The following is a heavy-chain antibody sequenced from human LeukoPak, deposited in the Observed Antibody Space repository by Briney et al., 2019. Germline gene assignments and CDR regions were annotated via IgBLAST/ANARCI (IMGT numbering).Heavy chain of an antibody. D-gene: IGHD4-23*01. J-gene: IGHJ4*02. V-gene: IGHV1-69*05. CDR1: GGTFSSYA. Sequence: SVRLSCKASGGTFSSYAISWVRQAPGQGLEWKGRIIPIFGTANYAQKFQGRVTITTDESTSTAYRELSSLRSEDTAEYYCAYVGNSVDYWGQGTLVTVSS. CDR3: AYVGNSVDY. CDR2: IIPIFGTA.